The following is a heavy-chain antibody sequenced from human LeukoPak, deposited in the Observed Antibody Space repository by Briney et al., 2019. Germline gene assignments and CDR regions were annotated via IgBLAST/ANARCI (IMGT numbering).Heavy chain of an antibody. D-gene: IGHD5-12*01. CDR2: IYSGGST. CDR3: ARAGVATITLGY. Sequence: GGSLRLSCAASGFTVSSNYMSWVRQAPGKGLEWVSVIYSGGSTYYADSVKGRFTISRDNSKNTLYLQMNSLRAGDTAVYYCARAGVATITLGYWGQGTLVTVSS. J-gene: IGHJ4*02. V-gene: IGHV3-53*01. CDR1: GFTVSSNY.